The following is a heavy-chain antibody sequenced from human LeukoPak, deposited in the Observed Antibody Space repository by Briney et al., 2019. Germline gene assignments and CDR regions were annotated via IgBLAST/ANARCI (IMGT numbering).Heavy chain of an antibody. V-gene: IGHV3-7*01. J-gene: IGHJ4*02. CDR1: GFTFSSYW. CDR3: VRDRGWYHFDL. CDR2: IKQDGSVK. D-gene: IGHD3-10*01. Sequence: GGSLRLSCAASGFTFSSYWMSWVRQAPGKGLEWVANIKQDGSVKFYVDSVRDRFTISRDNTKNSLFLQLNSLRAEDTAVYYCVRDRGWYHFDLWGQGTLVTVSS.